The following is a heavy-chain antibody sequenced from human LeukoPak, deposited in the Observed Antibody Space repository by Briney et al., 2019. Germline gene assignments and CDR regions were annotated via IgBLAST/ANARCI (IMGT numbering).Heavy chain of an antibody. CDR2: IYYSGST. CDR1: GCSISSSY. J-gene: IGHJ5*02. D-gene: IGHD3-10*01. CDR3: ASLHGYGSRRP. Sequence: PSETLSLTCTASGCSISSSYRSWIRQPPGKGLEWIGYIYYSGSTNYNPSLKSRVAISVDTSKNQLYLKLSSVTAADTAVSSCASLHGYGSRRPWGQGTLVTVSS. V-gene: IGHV4-59*08.